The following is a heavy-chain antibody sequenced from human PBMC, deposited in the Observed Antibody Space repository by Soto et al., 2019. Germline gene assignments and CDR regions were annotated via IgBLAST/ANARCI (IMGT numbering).Heavy chain of an antibody. J-gene: IGHJ6*02. V-gene: IGHV3-7*03. Sequence: GGSLRLSCAASGFTFSTYWMSWVRQAPGKGLEWVADIKEDGSEKYYVDSVKGRFTISRDSTKNSVSLQMNSLRAEDTAVYYCARESCSGGTCYRWYCHMDGWGQGTMITVPS. CDR2: IKEDGSEK. CDR3: ARESCSGGTCYRWYCHMDG. D-gene: IGHD2-15*01. CDR1: GFTFSTYW.